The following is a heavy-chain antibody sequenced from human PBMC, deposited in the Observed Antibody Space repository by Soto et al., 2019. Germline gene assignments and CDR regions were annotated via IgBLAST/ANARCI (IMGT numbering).Heavy chain of an antibody. CDR2: IYYSWST. CDR1: GGSVSSGSYY. J-gene: IGHJ4*02. Sequence: SETLSLTCTVSGGSVSSGSYYLSWIRQPPGKGLEWIGYIYYSWSTNYNPSLKSRVTISLDTSKNQFSLKLSSVTAADTAVYXRARGATRAFWRRYHLKPFDYWGQGTLVTVSS. D-gene: IGHD3-16*02. V-gene: IGHV4-61*01. CDR3: ARGATRAFWRRYHLKPFDY.